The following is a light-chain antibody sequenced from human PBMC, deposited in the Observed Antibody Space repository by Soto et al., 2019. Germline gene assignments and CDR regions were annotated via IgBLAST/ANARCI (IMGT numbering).Light chain of an antibody. V-gene: IGKV3-20*01. Sequence: ESVLTQSPGTLSLSPGEKANLSCRASQSVSSSYLAWYQQKPGQAPRLLIYGASSRATGIPDRFSGSGSGTDFTVTVSRLEPEDFAVYYCPQFGSSSWTFGQGTKVEL. J-gene: IGKJ1*01. CDR1: QSVSSSY. CDR3: PQFGSSSWT. CDR2: GAS.